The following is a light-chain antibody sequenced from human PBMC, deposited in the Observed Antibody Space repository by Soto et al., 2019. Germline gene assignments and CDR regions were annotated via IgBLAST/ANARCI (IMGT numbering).Light chain of an antibody. J-gene: IGKJ1*01. CDR1: QSVSTN. CDR2: GAS. CDR3: QQYSNWPPWT. Sequence: IVMTQSPATLSVSPGQRATLSCRASQSVSTNLAWYQQKPGQAPRLLIYGASTRATAIPARFSGSGSGTECTLTISGLQSDDFAVYYCQQYSNWPPWTFGQGTRVDFK. V-gene: IGKV3D-15*01.